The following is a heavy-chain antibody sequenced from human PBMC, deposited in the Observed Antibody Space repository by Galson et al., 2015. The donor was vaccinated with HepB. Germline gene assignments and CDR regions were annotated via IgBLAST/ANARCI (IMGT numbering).Heavy chain of an antibody. CDR3: ARVEMTTVTSEPLRPYDY. J-gene: IGHJ4*02. Sequence: SVKVSCKASGYTFTSYGISWVRQAPGQGLEWMGWISAYNGNTNYAQKLQGRVTMTTDTSTSTAYMELRSLRSDDTAVYYCARVEMTTVTSEPLRPYDYWGQGTLVTVSS. CDR2: ISAYNGNT. CDR1: GYTFTSYG. V-gene: IGHV1-18*01. D-gene: IGHD4-17*01.